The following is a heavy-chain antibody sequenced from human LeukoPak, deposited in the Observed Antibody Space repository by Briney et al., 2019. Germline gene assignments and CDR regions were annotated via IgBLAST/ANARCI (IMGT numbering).Heavy chain of an antibody. J-gene: IGHJ4*02. Sequence: GGSLRLSCAASGFTFNNYGMHWVRQAPGKGLEWVALISYDGSYKYYTESVKGRFTISRDNSKNTLYLQMNSLRAEDTAVYYCAKEVVTDDLFDWGQGTLVTVSS. V-gene: IGHV3-30*18. CDR2: ISYDGSYK. CDR3: AKEVVTDDLFD. CDR1: GFTFNNYG. D-gene: IGHD4-23*01.